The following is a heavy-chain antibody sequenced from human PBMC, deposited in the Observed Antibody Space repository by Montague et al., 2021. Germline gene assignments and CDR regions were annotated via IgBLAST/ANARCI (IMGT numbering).Heavy chain of an antibody. J-gene: IGHJ2*01. D-gene: IGHD3-3*01. CDR3: ARGPLVLQRFFENLYSRNWHLDV. CDR2: TYYRSKWYN. V-gene: IGHV6-1*01. Sequence: CAISGDSVSSKEEKGKEKKQSPSRGLEWLGRTYYRSKWYNEYAISVKSRITVNPDTSKNQFSLKLTSVTAADTAVYYCARGPLVLQRFFENLYSRNWHLDVWGRGTLVTVSS. CDR1: GDSVSSKEEK.